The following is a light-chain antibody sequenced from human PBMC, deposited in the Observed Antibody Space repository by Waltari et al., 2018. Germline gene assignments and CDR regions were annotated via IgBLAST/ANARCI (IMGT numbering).Light chain of an antibody. Sequence: QSALTQPPSVSGSPEQSVPISCTGSTSDVGGYNSVTWYQQHPGKAPKLIIFDVNQRPSGVPDRFAGSKSGNTASLTISGLRPEDEADYHCCSYAGVHTFWLFGGGTKLTVL. CDR3: CSYAGVHTFWL. CDR1: TSDVGGYNS. J-gene: IGLJ3*02. V-gene: IGLV2-11*01. CDR2: DVN.